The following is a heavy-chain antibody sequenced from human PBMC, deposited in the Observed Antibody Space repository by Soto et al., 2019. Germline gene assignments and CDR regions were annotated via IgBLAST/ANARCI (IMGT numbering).Heavy chain of an antibody. CDR3: PGENVDTAMVTFLPLDY. J-gene: IGHJ4*02. CDR1: GGTFSSYA. D-gene: IGHD5-18*01. CDR2: IIPIFGTA. Sequence: QVQLVQSGAEVKKPGSSVKVSCKASGGTFSSYAISWVRQAPGQGLEWMGGIIPIFGTANYAQKFQGRVTITAXXSXSXXYMELSSLRSEDTAVYYCPGENVDTAMVTFLPLDYWGQGTLVTVSS. V-gene: IGHV1-69*12.